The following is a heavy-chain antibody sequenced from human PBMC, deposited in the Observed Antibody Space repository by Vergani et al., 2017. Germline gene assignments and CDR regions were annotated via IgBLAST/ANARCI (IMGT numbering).Heavy chain of an antibody. V-gene: IGHV3-23*01. CDR2: ISGSGGST. CDR3: AKAVAGLGDAFDI. J-gene: IGHJ3*02. D-gene: IGHD1-14*01. Sequence: EVQLLESGGGLVQPGGPLRLSCAASGFTFSSYAMSWVRQAPGKGLEWVSAISGSGGSTYYADSVKGRFTISRDNSKNTLYLQMNSLRAEDTAVYYCAKAVAGLGDAFDIWGQGTMVTVSS. CDR1: GFTFSSYA.